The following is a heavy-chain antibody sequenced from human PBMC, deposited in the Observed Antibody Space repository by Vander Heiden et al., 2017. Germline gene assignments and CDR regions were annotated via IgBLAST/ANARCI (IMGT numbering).Heavy chain of an antibody. CDR3: AKDRDILMIYVTTFDN. V-gene: IGHV3-23*01. Sequence: EVKLLESGGGLVQPGGSLRLSCTASGFPFSNYAMSWVRQAPGKGLEWVTSISATGGRTSYADSVKGRFTISRDRFRSTLYLQMNSLRADDTASYYCAKDRDILMIYVTTFDNWGQGTLVTVSA. J-gene: IGHJ4*02. D-gene: IGHD2-8*02. CDR2: ISATGGRT. CDR1: GFPFSNYA.